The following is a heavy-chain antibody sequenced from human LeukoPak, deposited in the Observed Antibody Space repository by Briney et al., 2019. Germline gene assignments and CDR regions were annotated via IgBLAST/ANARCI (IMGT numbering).Heavy chain of an antibody. Sequence: TSETLSLTCTVSGGSISSSSYYWGWIRQPPGKGLEWIGYIFYSGTTNYNPSLKSRVSISVDTSKNQCSLRLSSVTAADTAVYYCAKEGDGYNGLAFDIWGQGTMVTVSS. V-gene: IGHV4-39*07. CDR1: GGSISSSSYY. D-gene: IGHD5-24*01. CDR3: AKEGDGYNGLAFDI. J-gene: IGHJ3*02. CDR2: IFYSGTT.